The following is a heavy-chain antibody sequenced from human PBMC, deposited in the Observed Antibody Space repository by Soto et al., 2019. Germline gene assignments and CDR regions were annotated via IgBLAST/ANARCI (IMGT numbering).Heavy chain of an antibody. CDR2: ICYVGINK. J-gene: IGHJ6*02. Sequence: GGSLRLSCAASGFTFSTYYMRWVRQAPGKGLEWVAVICYVGINKYYVDSVKGRFTISRDNSKNTLYLQMNSLRAEDTAVYYCANIQLWPHYYYYGMDVWGQGTTVTV. V-gene: IGHV3-33*08. CDR3: ANIQLWPHYYYYGMDV. D-gene: IGHD5-18*01. CDR1: GFTFSTYY.